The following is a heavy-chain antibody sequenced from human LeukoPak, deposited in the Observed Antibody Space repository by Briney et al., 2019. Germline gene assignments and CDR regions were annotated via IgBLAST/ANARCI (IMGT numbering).Heavy chain of an antibody. Sequence: SETLSLTCTGSGVSISTSYWSWIRQAPGKGLEYIGHLYYSGSPNYNPSLKSRVTISADTSRNEISLKVKSMTAADTAVYYCARRGQGYQYMDVWGKGTTVIVSS. CDR1: GVSISTSY. CDR2: LYYSGSP. J-gene: IGHJ6*03. V-gene: IGHV4-59*08. CDR3: ARRGQGYQYMDV.